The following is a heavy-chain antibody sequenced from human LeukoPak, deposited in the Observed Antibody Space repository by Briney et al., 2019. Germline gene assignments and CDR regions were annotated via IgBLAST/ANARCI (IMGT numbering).Heavy chain of an antibody. D-gene: IGHD3-22*01. V-gene: IGHV1-18*01. CDR2: ISAYNGNT. Sequence: ASVKVSCKASGYTFTSYGISWVRQAPGQGLEWMGWISAYNGNTNYAQKLQGRVTMTTDTSTSTAYMELRSLRSDDTAVYYCARVQVRTYYYDTRGAFDIWGQGTMVTVSS. CDR1: GYTFTSYG. J-gene: IGHJ3*02. CDR3: ARVQVRTYYYDTRGAFDI.